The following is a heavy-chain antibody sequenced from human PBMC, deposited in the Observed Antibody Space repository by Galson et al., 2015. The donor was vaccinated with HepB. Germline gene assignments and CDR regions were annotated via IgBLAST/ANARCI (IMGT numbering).Heavy chain of an antibody. CDR1: GFIFSSYA. Sequence: SLRLSCAASGFIFSSYAMSWVRQAPGKGLEWVSSISSSGGSTFYGDSVKGRFTISRDNSKNTLYVQMNSLRAEDTAIYYCAKSGDSSGFLVPNGAFDIWGLGTMVTVSS. V-gene: IGHV3-23*01. CDR2: ISSSGGST. J-gene: IGHJ3*02. D-gene: IGHD6-19*01. CDR3: AKSGDSSGFLVPNGAFDI.